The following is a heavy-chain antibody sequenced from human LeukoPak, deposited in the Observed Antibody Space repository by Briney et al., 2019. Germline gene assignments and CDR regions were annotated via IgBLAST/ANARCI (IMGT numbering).Heavy chain of an antibody. CDR1: GYAFTDYY. Sequence: ASVTVSCKTSGYAFTDYYLDWVRQPPGQGLEGVGWINPDRGDTNYAQRFKGRVTMTSDTAINTVYMDLSILTPGDTALFFCARTDRPSDDFNAFSIWGQPTLVTVSS. J-gene: IGHJ3*02. V-gene: IGHV1-2*02. CDR3: ARTDRPSDDFNAFSI. D-gene: IGHD3/OR15-3a*01. CDR2: INPDRGDT.